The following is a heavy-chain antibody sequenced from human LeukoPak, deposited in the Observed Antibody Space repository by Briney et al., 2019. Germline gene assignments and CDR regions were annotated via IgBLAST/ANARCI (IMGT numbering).Heavy chain of an antibody. V-gene: IGHV3-20*04. CDR1: GFTFDDYG. CDR2: INWNGGST. J-gene: IGHJ4*02. D-gene: IGHD3-22*01. CDR3: ARGYYYGNSGLFDY. Sequence: PGGSLRLSCAASGFTFDDYGMSWVRQVPGKGLEWVSGINWNGGSTGYADSVKGRFTISRDNAKNSLYVQMNSLRAEDTALYYCARGYYYGNSGLFDYWGQGTLVTVSS.